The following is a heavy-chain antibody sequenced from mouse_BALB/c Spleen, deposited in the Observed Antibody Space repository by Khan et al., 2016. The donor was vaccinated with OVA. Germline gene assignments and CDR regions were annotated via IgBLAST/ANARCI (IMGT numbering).Heavy chain of an antibody. CDR3: ARSGTGSFLY. J-gene: IGHJ3*01. Sequence: QVQLQQSGAELARPGASVKLSCKASGYTFSDVYINWVKQRTGQGLEWIGEIYPGRGNTYYNEKFKGKATLTADKSSSTDYMHFSSLTSEDSAVYFCARSGTGSFLYWGQGTLVTVSA. D-gene: IGHD4-1*01. CDR2: IYPGRGNT. CDR1: GYTFSDVY. V-gene: IGHV1-77*01.